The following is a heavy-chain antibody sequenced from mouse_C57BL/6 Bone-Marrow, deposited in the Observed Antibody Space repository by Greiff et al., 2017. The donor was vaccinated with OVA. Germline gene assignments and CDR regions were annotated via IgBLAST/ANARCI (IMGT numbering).Heavy chain of an antibody. D-gene: IGHD2-4*01. CDR2: IYPGSGST. V-gene: IGHV1-55*01. Sequence: QVQLQQPGAELVKPGASVKMSCKASGYTFTSYWITWVKQRPGQGLEWIGDIYPGSGSTNYNEKFKSKATLTVDTSSSTAYMQLSSLTSEDSAVYYCASPLYYDYDGGIDYWGQGTSVTVSS. CDR1: GYTFTSYW. J-gene: IGHJ4*01. CDR3: ASPLYYDYDGGIDY.